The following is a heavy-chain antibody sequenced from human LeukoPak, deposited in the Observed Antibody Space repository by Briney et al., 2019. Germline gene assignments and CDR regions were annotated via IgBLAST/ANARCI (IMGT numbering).Heavy chain of an antibody. J-gene: IGHJ4*02. Sequence: GGSLRLSCAASGFTFDDYAMHWVRQAPGRGLEWVSGISWNSGSIGYADSVKGRFTISRDNAKNSLYLQMNSLRAEDTAVYYCARGASSGSYSNLDYWGQGTLVTVSS. D-gene: IGHD3-22*01. CDR2: ISWNSGSI. V-gene: IGHV3-9*01. CDR1: GFTFDDYA. CDR3: ARGASSGSYSNLDY.